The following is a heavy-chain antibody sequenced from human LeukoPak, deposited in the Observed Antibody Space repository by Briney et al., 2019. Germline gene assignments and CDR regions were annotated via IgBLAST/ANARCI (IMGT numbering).Heavy chain of an antibody. CDR3: AREFNIAVAGIYTGFDI. V-gene: IGHV3-7*03. Sequence: VQPGESLRLSCAASDFTFSTYWMSWVRPAPGKGLEWVANIREDGSEKRYVGSVKGRFTISRDNAKNSLYLQMNSLRADDTAVYYCAREFNIAVAGIYTGFDIWGQGTMVTVSS. D-gene: IGHD6-19*01. CDR1: DFTFSTYW. CDR2: IREDGSEK. J-gene: IGHJ3*02.